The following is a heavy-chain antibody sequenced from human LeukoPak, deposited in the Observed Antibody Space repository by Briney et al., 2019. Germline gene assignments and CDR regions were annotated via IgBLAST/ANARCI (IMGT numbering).Heavy chain of an antibody. V-gene: IGHV4-31*03. CDR3: ARPITRGIEDAFDI. D-gene: IGHD3-10*01. Sequence: PSETLSLTCTVSGGSIRSDGYYWSWVRQHPGKGLEWIGYIYYSGSTYYNPSLKSRVTISVDTSKNQFSLKLSSVAAADTAVYYCARPITRGIEDAFDIWGQGTMVTVSS. CDR1: GGSIRSDGYY. CDR2: IYYSGST. J-gene: IGHJ3*02.